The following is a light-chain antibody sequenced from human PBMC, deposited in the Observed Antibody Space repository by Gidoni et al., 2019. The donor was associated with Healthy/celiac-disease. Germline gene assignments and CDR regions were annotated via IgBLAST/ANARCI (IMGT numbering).Light chain of an antibody. CDR3: CSYAGSYRV. Sequence: QSALTQPRPVSASPGQSVIISCTGRSSDVGGYNYLPWYQQHPGQAPKRMIYDVSKRPSGVPDRFSGSKSGNTASLTISGLQAEDEADYYCCSYAGSYRVFGTGTKVTVL. V-gene: IGLV2-11*01. CDR2: DVS. CDR1: SSDVGGYNY. J-gene: IGLJ1*01.